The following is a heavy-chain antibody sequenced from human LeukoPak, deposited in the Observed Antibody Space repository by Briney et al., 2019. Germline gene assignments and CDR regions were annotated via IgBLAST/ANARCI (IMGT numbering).Heavy chain of an antibody. CDR1: GFSFNSDW. CDR3: TRRLDD. V-gene: IGHV3-7*01. Sequence: GGSLRLSCAASGFSFNSDWMDWVRQAPGKGLEWVANIKHDESEKNYLDSVKGRFTISRDNAQNSLYLQMNGLRVEDTAVYYCTRRLDDWGQGTPVTVSS. CDR2: IKHDESEK. J-gene: IGHJ4*02. D-gene: IGHD3-16*01.